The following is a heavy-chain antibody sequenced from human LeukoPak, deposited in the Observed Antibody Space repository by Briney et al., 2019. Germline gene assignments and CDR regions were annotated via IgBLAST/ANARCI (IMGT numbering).Heavy chain of an antibody. CDR3: ASPYCSGGSCVDAFDI. D-gene: IGHD2-15*01. CDR1: GYTFTGYY. J-gene: IGHJ3*02. Sequence: ASVKVSCKASGYTFTGYYMHWVRQAPGQGLEWMGWINPNSGGTNYAQKFQGRVTMTRDTSISTAYMELSRLRSDDTAVYYCASPYCSGGSCVDAFDIWGQGTMVTVSS. V-gene: IGHV1-2*02. CDR2: INPNSGGT.